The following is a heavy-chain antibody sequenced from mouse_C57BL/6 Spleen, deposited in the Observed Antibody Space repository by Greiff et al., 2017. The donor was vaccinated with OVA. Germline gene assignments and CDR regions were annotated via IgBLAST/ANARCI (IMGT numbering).Heavy chain of an antibody. Sequence: VKLQESGTELVKPGASVKLSCKASGYTFTSYWMHWVKQRPGQGLEWIGNINPSNGGTNYNEKFKSKATLTVDKSSSTAYMQLSSLTSEDSAVYYCAREVWAYWYFDVWGTGTTVTVSS. CDR3: AREVWAYWYFDV. J-gene: IGHJ1*03. CDR1: GYTFTSYW. V-gene: IGHV1-53*01. D-gene: IGHD4-1*01. CDR2: INPSNGGT.